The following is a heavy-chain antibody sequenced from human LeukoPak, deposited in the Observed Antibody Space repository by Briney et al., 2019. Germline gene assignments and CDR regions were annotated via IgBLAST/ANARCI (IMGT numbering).Heavy chain of an antibody. Sequence: ASVTVSCKASGYTFTSYAMNWVRQAPGQGLEWMGWINTNTGNPTYAQGFTGRFVFSLDTSVSTAYLQISSLKAEDTAVYYCARSGIVGARALEIDYWGQGTLVTVSS. CDR3: ARSGIVGARALEIDY. D-gene: IGHD1-26*01. CDR1: GYTFTSYA. V-gene: IGHV7-4-1*02. CDR2: INTNTGNP. J-gene: IGHJ4*02.